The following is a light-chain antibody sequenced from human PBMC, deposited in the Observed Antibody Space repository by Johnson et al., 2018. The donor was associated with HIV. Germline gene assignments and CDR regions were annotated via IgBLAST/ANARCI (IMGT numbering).Light chain of an antibody. Sequence: QSVLTQPPSVSAAPGQKVTISCSGSSSNIGNNYVSWYQQLPGPAPKLLIFDNYKRPSGIPDRFSGSTSGTSATLGITGLQTGDEADYYCGTWDSSLSAYVFGTGPKVTVL. CDR3: GTWDSSLSAYV. CDR1: SSNIGNNY. CDR2: DNY. V-gene: IGLV1-51*01. J-gene: IGLJ1*01.